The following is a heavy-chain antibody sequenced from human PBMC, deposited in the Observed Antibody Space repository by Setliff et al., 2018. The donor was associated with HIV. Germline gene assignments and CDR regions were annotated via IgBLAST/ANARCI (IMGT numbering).Heavy chain of an antibody. D-gene: IGHD3-9*01. CDR3: ARQTWEYYDTLTGYYRSPKNFDS. Sequence: KASETLSLTCTVPGGSINRSNYYWGWIRQPPGKGLEWIGTISYTGSTYYDPSLKSRVTISLDTSKNQFFLKLSSVTAPDTAIYYCARQTWEYYDTLTGYYRSPKNFDSWDQGTLVTVSS. CDR1: GGSINRSNYY. V-gene: IGHV4-39*01. CDR2: ISYTGST. J-gene: IGHJ4*02.